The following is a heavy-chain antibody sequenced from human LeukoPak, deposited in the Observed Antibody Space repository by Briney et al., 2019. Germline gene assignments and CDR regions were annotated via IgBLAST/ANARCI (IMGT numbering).Heavy chain of an antibody. J-gene: IGHJ6*03. CDR3: ARGDDSSSWIPYYYYMDV. CDR2: ISWNSGSI. CDR1: GFTFDDYA. Sequence: GGSLRLSCAASGFTFDDYAMHWVRQAPGKGLEWVSGISWNSGSIGYADSVKGRFTISRDNAKISLYLQMNSLRAEDTALYYCARGDDSSSWIPYYYYMDVWGKGTTVTISS. D-gene: IGHD6-13*01. V-gene: IGHV3-9*01.